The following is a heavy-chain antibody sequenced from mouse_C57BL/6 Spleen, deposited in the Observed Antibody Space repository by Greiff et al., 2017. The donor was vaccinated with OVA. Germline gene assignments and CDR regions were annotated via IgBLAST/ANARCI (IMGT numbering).Heavy chain of an antibody. V-gene: IGHV10-1*01. CDR2: IRSKSNNYAT. CDR1: GFSFNTYA. D-gene: IGHD2-2*01. CDR3: VRPGYYGSFYWYFDV. J-gene: IGHJ1*03. Sequence: EVKLVESGGGLVQPKGSLELSCAASGFSFNTYAMNWVRQAPGKGLEWVARIRSKSNNYATYYADSVKDRFTISRDDSESMLYLQMNNLKTEDTAMYYCVRPGYYGSFYWYFDVWGTGTTVTVSS.